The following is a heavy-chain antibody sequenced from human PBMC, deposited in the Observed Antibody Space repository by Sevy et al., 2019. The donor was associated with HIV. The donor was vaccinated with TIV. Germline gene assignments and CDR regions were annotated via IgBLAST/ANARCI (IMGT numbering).Heavy chain of an antibody. CDR1: GFTFSTYW. Sequence: GGSLRLSCGASGFTFSTYWMSWVRQAPGKGLEWVANINQDGSQKYYADSVKGRFTISKDNAKNSLYLQMSSLRAEDTAVYYCAREFDGGPDYWGQGTLVTVSS. V-gene: IGHV3-7*01. J-gene: IGHJ4*02. CDR3: AREFDGGPDY. D-gene: IGHD3-9*01. CDR2: INQDGSQK.